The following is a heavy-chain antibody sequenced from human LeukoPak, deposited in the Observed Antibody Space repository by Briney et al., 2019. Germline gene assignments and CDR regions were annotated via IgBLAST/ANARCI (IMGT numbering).Heavy chain of an antibody. CDR2: IIPIFGTA. CDR1: GGTFSSYA. J-gene: IGHJ4*02. V-gene: IGHV1-69*13. Sequence: ASVKVSCKASGGTFSSYAISWVRQAPGQGLEWMGGIIPIFGTANYARKFQGRVTITADESTSTAYMELSSLRSEDTAVYYCARQMDTAMVTAIDYWGQGTLVTVSS. CDR3: ARQMDTAMVTAIDY. D-gene: IGHD5-18*01.